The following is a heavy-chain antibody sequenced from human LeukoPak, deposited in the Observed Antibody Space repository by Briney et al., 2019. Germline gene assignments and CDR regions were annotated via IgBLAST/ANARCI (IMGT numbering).Heavy chain of an antibody. CDR2: INHSGST. Sequence: RQTTGKGLEWIGEINHSGSTNYNQSLKSRVTISVDTSKNQFSLKLSSVTAADTAVYYCARGLPAAITGTRWFDPWGQGTLVTVSS. CDR3: ARGLPAAITGTRWFDP. D-gene: IGHD2-2*02. J-gene: IGHJ5*02. V-gene: IGHV4-34*01.